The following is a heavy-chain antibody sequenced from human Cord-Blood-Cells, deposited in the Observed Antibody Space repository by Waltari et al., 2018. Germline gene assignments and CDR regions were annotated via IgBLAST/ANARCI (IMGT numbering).Heavy chain of an antibody. Sequence: QVQLQESGPGLVKPSGTLSLTCAVSGGPISSSNWWSWVRQPPGKGLEWIGEIYHSGSTNYNPSLKSRVTISVDKSKNQFSLKLSSVTAADTAVYYCARQGTYYDFWSGLNWFDPWGQGTLVTVSS. V-gene: IGHV4-4*02. CDR2: IYHSGST. D-gene: IGHD3-3*01. CDR1: GGPISSSNW. CDR3: ARQGTYYDFWSGLNWFDP. J-gene: IGHJ5*02.